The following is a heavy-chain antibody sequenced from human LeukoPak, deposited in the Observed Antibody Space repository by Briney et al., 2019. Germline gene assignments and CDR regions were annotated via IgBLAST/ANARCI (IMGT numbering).Heavy chain of an antibody. CDR3: PEDTALYYCAKQMVERPHYYYMDV. D-gene: IGHD2-21*01. J-gene: IGHJ6*03. Sequence: AVISYDGRNKYYADSVKGRFTISRDNSNNTLYVQMNSLRAEVQMNSLRPEDTALYYCAKQMVERPHYYYMDVWGKGTTVTVSS. CDR2: ISYDGRNK. V-gene: IGHV3-30*01.